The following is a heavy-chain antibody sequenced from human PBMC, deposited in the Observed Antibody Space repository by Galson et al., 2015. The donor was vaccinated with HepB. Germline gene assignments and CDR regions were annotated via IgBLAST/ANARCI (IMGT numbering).Heavy chain of an antibody. V-gene: IGHV1-69*13. D-gene: IGHD3-9*01. CDR2: IIPMFGTA. J-gene: IGHJ4*02. CDR3: ARSSPLLRYFDVAY. CDR1: GDTFSSYA. Sequence: SVKVSCKASGDTFSSYAISWVRQAPGQGLEWMGGIIPMFGTANYAQEFQGRVTITADESTTTAYMELSSLRSEDTAMYYCARSSPLLRYFDVAYWGQGTLVTVSS.